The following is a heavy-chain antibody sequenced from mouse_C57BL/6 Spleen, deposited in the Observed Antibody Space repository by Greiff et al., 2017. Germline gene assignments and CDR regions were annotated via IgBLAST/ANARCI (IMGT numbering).Heavy chain of an antibody. CDR3: ARYPYSNFYFDY. V-gene: IGHV1-64*01. J-gene: IGHJ2*01. CDR1: GYTFTSYW. Sequence: QVQLQQPGAELVKPGASVKLSCKASGYTFTSYWMHWVKQRPGQGLEWIGMIHPNSGSTNYNEKFKSKATLTVDKSSTTAYMQLSSLTSADSAVYYCARYPYSNFYFDYWGQGTTLTVSS. CDR2: IHPNSGST. D-gene: IGHD2-5*01.